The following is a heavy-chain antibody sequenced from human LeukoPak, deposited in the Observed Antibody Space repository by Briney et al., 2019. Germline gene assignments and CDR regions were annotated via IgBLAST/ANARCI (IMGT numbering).Heavy chain of an antibody. CDR3: ARMLSSGWYVGY. Sequence: EASAKVSCKASGYTFTSYDINWVRQATGQGLEWMGWMNPNSGNTGYAQKFQGRVTMTRNTSISTAYMELSSLRSEDTAVYYCARMLSSGWYVGYWGQGTLVTVSS. J-gene: IGHJ4*02. CDR1: GYTFTSYD. CDR2: MNPNSGNT. D-gene: IGHD6-19*01. V-gene: IGHV1-8*01.